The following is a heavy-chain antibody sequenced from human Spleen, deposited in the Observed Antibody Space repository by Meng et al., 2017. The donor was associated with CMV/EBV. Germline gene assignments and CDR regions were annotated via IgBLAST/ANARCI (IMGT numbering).Heavy chain of an antibody. V-gene: IGHV3-7*01. CDR1: GFTFNMYW. D-gene: IGHD3-10*01. J-gene: IGHJ3*02. Sequence: GESLKISCAASGFTFNMYWMNWVRQAPGKGLEWVASINQDGSEKYYVDSVKGRFTISREDAKNSLYLQMNSLRAGDTAVYYCARGSSWFGESADAFDIWGQGTMVTVSS. CDR3: ARGSSWFGESADAFDI. CDR2: INQDGSEK.